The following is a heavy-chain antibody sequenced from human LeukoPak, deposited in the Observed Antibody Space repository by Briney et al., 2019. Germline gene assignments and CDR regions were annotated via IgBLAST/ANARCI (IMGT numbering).Heavy chain of an antibody. V-gene: IGHV3-23*01. CDR2: ISGGGGST. Sequence: GGSLRLSCAASGFTFSSYAMSWVRQAPGKGLEWVSAISGGGGSTYYADSVKGRFTISRDNSKNTLYLQMNSLRAEDTAVYYCAKARGYCSGGSCSTRFFDYWGQGTLVTVSS. J-gene: IGHJ4*02. CDR1: GFTFSSYA. D-gene: IGHD2-15*01. CDR3: AKARGYCSGGSCSTRFFDY.